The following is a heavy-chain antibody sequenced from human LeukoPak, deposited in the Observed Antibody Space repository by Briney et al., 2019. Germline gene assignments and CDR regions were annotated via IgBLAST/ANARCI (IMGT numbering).Heavy chain of an antibody. J-gene: IGHJ3*02. CDR3: ARVLVDAFDI. V-gene: IGHV4-39*07. Sequence: PSETLSLTCTVSGGSISSSSYYWGWIRQPPGKGLEWIGSIYYSGSTYYNPSLKSRVTISVDTSKNQFSLKLSSVTAADTAVYYCARVLVDAFDIWGQGTMVTVSS. CDR2: IYYSGST. CDR1: GGSISSSSYY. D-gene: IGHD3-3*02.